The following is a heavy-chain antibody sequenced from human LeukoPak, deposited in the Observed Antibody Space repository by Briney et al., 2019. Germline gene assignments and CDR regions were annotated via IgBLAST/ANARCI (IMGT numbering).Heavy chain of an antibody. Sequence: PSETLSLTCTVSGDSISTYYWSWIRQPPGKGLEWIGYIDYSGSTAYNPSLTGRVAVSLDASKDQFSLKLNSLTAADTAVYYCARGKGDLSMIVMIVTAVEFYFDSWGPGTLVTVSS. J-gene: IGHJ4*02. D-gene: IGHD3-22*01. CDR1: GDSISTYY. V-gene: IGHV4-59*12. CDR2: IDYSGST. CDR3: ARGKGDLSMIVMIVTAVEFYFDS.